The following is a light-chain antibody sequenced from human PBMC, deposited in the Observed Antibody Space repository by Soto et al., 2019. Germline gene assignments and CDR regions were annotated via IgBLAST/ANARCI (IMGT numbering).Light chain of an antibody. J-gene: IGKJ4*01. CDR2: EAS. CDR1: QSFSKY. Sequence: DIVLTQSPATLSLSPGERATLSCRASQSFSKYLVWYQKKPGQAPRLLIYEASNRATGIPARFSGSGSGTDFTLTIRSLDSEYFEVYYCQQGKTFGGGTTVEIK. V-gene: IGKV3-11*01. CDR3: QQGKT.